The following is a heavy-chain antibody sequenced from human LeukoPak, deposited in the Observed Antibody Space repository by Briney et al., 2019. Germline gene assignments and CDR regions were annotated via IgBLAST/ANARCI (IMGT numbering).Heavy chain of an antibody. V-gene: IGHV1-8*03. D-gene: IGHD5-12*01. Sequence: ASVKVSCKASGYTFTSYDINWVRQATGQGLEWMGWMNPNSGNTGYAQKFQGRVTITRNTSISTAYMELSSLRSEDTAVYYRARGVATIHYYYYYMDVWGKGTTVTVSS. CDR2: MNPNSGNT. CDR1: GYTFTSYD. J-gene: IGHJ6*03. CDR3: ARGVATIHYYYYYMDV.